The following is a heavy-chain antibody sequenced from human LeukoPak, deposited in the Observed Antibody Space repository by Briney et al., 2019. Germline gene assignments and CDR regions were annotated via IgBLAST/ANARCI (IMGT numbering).Heavy chain of an antibody. CDR3: ATTPVAVDY. CDR1: GFIFNIYT. CDR2: ISSGSTYK. J-gene: IGHJ4*02. Sequence: TTGGSLRLSCAASGFIFNIYTMNWVRQAPGKGLEWVSSISSGSTYKYYADSVKGRFTISRDNAKNSLYLQMNSLRAEDTALYYCATTPVAVDYWGQGTLVTVSS. V-gene: IGHV3-21*01. D-gene: IGHD6-19*01.